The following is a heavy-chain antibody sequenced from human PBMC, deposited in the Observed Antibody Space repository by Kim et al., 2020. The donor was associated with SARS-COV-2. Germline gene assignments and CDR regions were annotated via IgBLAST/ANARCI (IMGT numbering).Heavy chain of an antibody. CDR2: ISAYNGNT. CDR3: ARDTAMVKLHDAFDI. J-gene: IGHJ3*02. V-gene: IGHV1-18*04. D-gene: IGHD5-18*01. Sequence: ASVKVSCKASGYTFTSYGISWVRQAPGQGLEWMGWISAYNGNTNYAQKLQGRVTMTTDTSTSTAYMELRSLRSDDTAVYYCARDTAMVKLHDAFDIWGQGTMVTVSS. CDR1: GYTFTSYG.